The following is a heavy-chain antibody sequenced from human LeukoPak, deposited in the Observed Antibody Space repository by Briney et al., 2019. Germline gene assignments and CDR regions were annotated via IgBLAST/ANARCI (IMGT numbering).Heavy chain of an antibody. CDR3: AKPGSSRGIAGRRPTKYYFDY. D-gene: IGHD6-13*01. CDR2: INQDGSEK. J-gene: IGHJ4*02. CDR1: GFTFSDYW. V-gene: IGHV3-7*03. Sequence: GGSLRLSCTVSGFTFSDYWMSWVRQAPGKGLEWVANINQDGSEKYYVDSVMGRFTVSRDNDKNSLYLQVNSLRAEDTAVYYCAKPGSSRGIAGRRPTKYYFDYWGQGTLVTVSS.